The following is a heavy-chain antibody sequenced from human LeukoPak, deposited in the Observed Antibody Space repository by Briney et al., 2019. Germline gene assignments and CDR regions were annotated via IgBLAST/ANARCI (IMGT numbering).Heavy chain of an antibody. CDR1: GGSISSSSYY. CDR2: IYYSGST. CDR3: AREGDRYYYDSSGSFDY. J-gene: IGHJ4*02. D-gene: IGHD3-22*01. V-gene: IGHV4-39*07. Sequence: PSETLSLTCTVSGGSISSSSYYWGWIRQPPGKGLEWIGSIYYSGSTYYNPSLKSRVTISVDTSKNQFSLKLSSVTAADTAVYYCAREGDRYYYDSSGSFDYWGQGTLVTVSS.